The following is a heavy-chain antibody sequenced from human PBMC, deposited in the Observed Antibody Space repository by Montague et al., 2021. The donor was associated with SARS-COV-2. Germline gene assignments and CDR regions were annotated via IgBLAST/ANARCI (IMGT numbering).Heavy chain of an antibody. J-gene: IGHJ4*02. CDR2: VNLSGST. CDR1: GGSFSGYY. Sequence: SETLSLTCAVYGGSFSGYYWSWIRQPPGKGLEWIGEVNLSGSTNYNPSLKSRVTISVDTSKNQFSLKLSSVTAADTAVYYCSRVAGGYYHDSSAYFDYWGQGSLVTVSS. V-gene: IGHV4-34*01. D-gene: IGHD3-22*01. CDR3: SRVAGGYYHDSSAYFDY.